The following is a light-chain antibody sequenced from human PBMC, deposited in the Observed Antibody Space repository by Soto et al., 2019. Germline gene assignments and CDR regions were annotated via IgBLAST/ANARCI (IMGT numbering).Light chain of an antibody. CDR2: AAS. V-gene: IGKV3-20*01. Sequence: EVVLTQSPGTVSLSPGERATLSCRASQSVTSNYLAWYQQKPGQAPRLLIYAASSRATGIPDRFSGSGSGTDFTLSISRLEPEDFAVYYCHSYGSSITWTFGQGTKVEIK. CDR1: QSVTSNY. CDR3: HSYGSSITWT. J-gene: IGKJ1*01.